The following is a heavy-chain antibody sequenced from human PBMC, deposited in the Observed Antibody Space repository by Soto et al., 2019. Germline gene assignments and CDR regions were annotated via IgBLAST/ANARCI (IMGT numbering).Heavy chain of an antibody. CDR1: GYTFTSYG. J-gene: IGHJ5*02. Sequence: GASVKVSCKASGYTFTSYGISWVRQAPGQGLEWMGWISAYNGNTNYAQKLQGRVTMTTDTSTSTAYMELRSLGSDDTAVYYCARVLYSGGSGWFDPWGQGTLVTVSS. V-gene: IGHV1-18*01. CDR2: ISAYNGNT. D-gene: IGHD1-26*01. CDR3: ARVLYSGGSGWFDP.